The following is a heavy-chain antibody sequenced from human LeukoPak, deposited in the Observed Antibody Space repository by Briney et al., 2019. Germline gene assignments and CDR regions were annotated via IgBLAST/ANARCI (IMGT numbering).Heavy chain of an antibody. Sequence: GGSLTLSCAASRFTFSSNGMHWVRQAPGKGREWVAFTRYDGSNKYYADFVKGPFTISTDNSKNTLYLQMNRLRAEDTAVYYCAKLPSYDSSGYENRDYWGQGTLVTVSS. J-gene: IGHJ4*02. V-gene: IGHV3-30*02. CDR1: RFTFSSNG. CDR3: AKLPSYDSSGYENRDY. CDR2: TRYDGSNK. D-gene: IGHD3-22*01.